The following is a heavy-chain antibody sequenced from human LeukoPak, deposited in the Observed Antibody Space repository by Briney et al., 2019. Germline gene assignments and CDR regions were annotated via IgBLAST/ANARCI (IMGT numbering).Heavy chain of an antibody. D-gene: IGHD3-10*01. CDR1: GFTFSSYG. V-gene: IGHV3-30*02. J-gene: IGHJ4*02. Sequence: PGGSLRLSCAASGFTFSSYGMHWVRQAPGKGLEWVAFIRYDGSNKYYADSVKGRFTISRDNSKNTLYLQMNSLRAEDTAVYYCAKDRYYYGSGSHFDYWGQGTLVTVSS. CDR2: IRYDGSNK. CDR3: AKDRYYYGSGSHFDY.